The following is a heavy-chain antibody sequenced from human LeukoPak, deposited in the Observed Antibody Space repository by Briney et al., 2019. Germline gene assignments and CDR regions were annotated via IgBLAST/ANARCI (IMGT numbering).Heavy chain of an antibody. CDR3: ARHAGYDFWSGYYRPYYFDY. CDR2: IYYSGST. D-gene: IGHD3-3*01. V-gene: IGHV4-39*01. CDR1: GASISSSSYD. Sequence: SETLSLTCTVSGASISSSSYDWGRLRQPPGKGLEWIVSIYYSGSTYYNPSLKSQLTISVNTTKNQFSLKLSSVSASDTAVYYCARHAGYDFWSGYYRPYYFDYCGQGTLVTVSS. J-gene: IGHJ4*02.